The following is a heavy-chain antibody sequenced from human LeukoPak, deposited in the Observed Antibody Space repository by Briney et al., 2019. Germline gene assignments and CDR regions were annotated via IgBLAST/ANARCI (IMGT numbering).Heavy chain of an antibody. J-gene: IGHJ4*02. Sequence: PSETLSLTCAVYGGSFSGYYWSWIRQPPGKGLEWIGEINHSGSTNYNPSLKSRVTISVDTSKNQFSLKLSSVTAADTAVYYCAAGSGGDLDYWDQGTLVTVSS. D-gene: IGHD3-10*01. CDR1: GGSFSGYY. V-gene: IGHV4-34*01. CDR2: INHSGST. CDR3: AAGSGGDLDY.